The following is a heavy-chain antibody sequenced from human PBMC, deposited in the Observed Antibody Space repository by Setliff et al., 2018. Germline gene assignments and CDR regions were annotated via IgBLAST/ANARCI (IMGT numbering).Heavy chain of an antibody. V-gene: IGHV4-59*01. J-gene: IGHJ5*02. CDR3: ARDYQGGWFDP. D-gene: IGHD3-16*01. CDR1: GGFTSSFY. Sequence: SETLSLTCTISGGFTSSFYWSWIRQAPGKGLEWIGYVDHSGSTNFSPSLKSRGTISVDTSKTQVSLTLTSVTAADTAVYYCARDYQGGWFDPLGPGNPGHRLL. CDR2: VDHSGST.